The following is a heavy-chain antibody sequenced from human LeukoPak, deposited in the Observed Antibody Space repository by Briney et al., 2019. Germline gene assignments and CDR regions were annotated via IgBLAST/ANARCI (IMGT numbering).Heavy chain of an antibody. CDR3: AREGTGIDY. CDR1: GGSISSYY. Sequence: PSETLSLTCTVSGGSISSYYWSWIRQPPGKGLEWIGYIYYSGSTNYNPSLKSRVTMSVDTSKNQFSLKLSSVTAADTAVYYCAREGTGIDYWGQGTLVTVSS. V-gene: IGHV4-59*12. CDR2: IYYSGST. J-gene: IGHJ4*02. D-gene: IGHD1-1*01.